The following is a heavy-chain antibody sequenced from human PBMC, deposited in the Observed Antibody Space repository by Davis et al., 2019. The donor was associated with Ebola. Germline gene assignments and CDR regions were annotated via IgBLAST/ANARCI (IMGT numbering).Heavy chain of an antibody. CDR1: GFTVSSNY. Sequence: GESLKISCAASGFTVSSNYMSWIRQAPGKGLEWVSYISSSGSTIYYADSVKGRFTISRDNSKNTLYLQMNSLRAEDTAVYYCAKPYGDYYYYYGMDVWGQGTTVTVSS. CDR2: ISSSGSTI. J-gene: IGHJ6*02. D-gene: IGHD4-17*01. CDR3: AKPYGDYYYYYGMDV. V-gene: IGHV3-11*01.